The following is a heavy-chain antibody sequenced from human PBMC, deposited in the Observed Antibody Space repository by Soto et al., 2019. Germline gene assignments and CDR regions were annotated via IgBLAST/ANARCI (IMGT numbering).Heavy chain of an antibody. J-gene: IGHJ3*01. CDR1: GFILNNYA. D-gene: IGHD7-27*01. CDR2: IGGTDGNSDGVP. CDR3: VKRGRNWGAFDF. Sequence: VQLLESGGDLVQPGGSLRLSCVASGFILNNYAMSWVRQAPGKGLEWVSTIGGTDGNSDGVPWYEDSVKGRFTISRDSSVNILFLDMGNLRAEDSALYYCVKRGRNWGAFDFWGQGTTVVVSS. V-gene: IGHV3-23*01.